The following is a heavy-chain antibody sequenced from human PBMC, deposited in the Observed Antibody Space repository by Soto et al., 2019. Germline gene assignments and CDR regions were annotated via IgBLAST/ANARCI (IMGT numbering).Heavy chain of an antibody. J-gene: IGHJ5*02. V-gene: IGHV3-23*01. Sequence: PGESLKISCAASGFTFSSYVMSWVRQAPGKGLEWVSGISGSGDNTYYTDSVKGRFTISRDNSKNTLFLQMNSLRAEDTALYFCAKEMGDYYDSSGSWFDPWGQGTLVTVSS. CDR2: ISGSGDNT. CDR1: GFTFSSYV. CDR3: AKEMGDYYDSSGSWFDP. D-gene: IGHD3-22*01.